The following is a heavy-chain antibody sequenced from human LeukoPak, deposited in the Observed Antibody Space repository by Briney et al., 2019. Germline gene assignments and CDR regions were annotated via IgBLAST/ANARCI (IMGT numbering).Heavy chain of an antibody. CDR2: IFYSGST. CDR1: GGSITSYY. V-gene: IGHV4-59*01. CDR3: ASTIGAVAGTAGDYYYYYYMDV. Sequence: SETLSLTCTVSGGSITSYYWRWLRQPPGKGLEWIGYIFYSGSTNYNPSLKSRVTISVDTSKNQFSLKLSSVTAADTAVYYCASTIGAVAGTAGDYYYYYYMDVWGKGTTVTVSS. J-gene: IGHJ6*03. D-gene: IGHD6-19*01.